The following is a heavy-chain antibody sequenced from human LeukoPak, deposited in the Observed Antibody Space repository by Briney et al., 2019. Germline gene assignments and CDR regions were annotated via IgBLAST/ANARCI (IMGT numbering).Heavy chain of an antibody. CDR2: IWYDGSNK. CDR3: ARIGGYSYGLAYFDY. J-gene: IGHJ4*02. Sequence: PGGSLRLSCAASGFTFSSYGMHWVRQAPGKGLEWVAVIWYDGSNKYYADSVKGRLTISRDNAKNSLDLQMNSLRAENTAVYYCARIGGYSYGLAYFDYWGQGTLVTVSS. V-gene: IGHV3-33*01. CDR1: GFTFSSYG. D-gene: IGHD5-18*01.